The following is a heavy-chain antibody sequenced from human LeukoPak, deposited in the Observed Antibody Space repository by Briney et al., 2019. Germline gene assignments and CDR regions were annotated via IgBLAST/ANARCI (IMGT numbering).Heavy chain of an antibody. CDR2: IYSGGRI. V-gene: IGHV3-53*01. Sequence: GGSLRLSCAASGFTVSNNYMSWVRQAPGKGLEWVSVIYSGGRIYYADSVKGRFTISRDNSKNTLYLQMNSLRAEDTAVYYCARDSCSPDSGTNWFDYWGQGTLVTVSS. J-gene: IGHJ4*02. CDR3: ARDSCSPDSGTNWFDY. CDR1: GFTVSNNY. D-gene: IGHD1-26*01.